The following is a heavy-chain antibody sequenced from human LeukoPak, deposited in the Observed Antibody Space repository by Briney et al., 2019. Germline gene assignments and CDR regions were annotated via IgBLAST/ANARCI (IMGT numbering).Heavy chain of an antibody. V-gene: IGHV3-7*01. CDR3: AREEYCSSTSCYRDYFDY. Sequence: GGSLRLSCAASGFTFSSYWMSWVRQAPGKGLEWVANIKQDGSEKYYVASVKGRFTISRDNAKNSLYLQMNSLRAEDTAVYYCAREEYCSSTSCYRDYFDYWGQGTLVTVSS. D-gene: IGHD2-2*02. J-gene: IGHJ4*02. CDR1: GFTFSSYW. CDR2: IKQDGSEK.